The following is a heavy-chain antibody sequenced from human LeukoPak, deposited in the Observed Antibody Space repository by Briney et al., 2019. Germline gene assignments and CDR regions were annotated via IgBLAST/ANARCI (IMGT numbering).Heavy chain of an antibody. V-gene: IGHV3-53*01. CDR1: GFSVSGNY. Sequence: GGSLRLSCAASGFSVSGNYMNWVRQAPGKGLEWVSVNYSGGFTYYADSIKGRFTISRDNSKNTLYLQMNSLRAEDTAVYYCARSLRECSSTSCYTGGFDYWGQGTLVTVSS. D-gene: IGHD2-2*02. CDR2: NYSGGFT. CDR3: ARSLRECSSTSCYTGGFDY. J-gene: IGHJ4*02.